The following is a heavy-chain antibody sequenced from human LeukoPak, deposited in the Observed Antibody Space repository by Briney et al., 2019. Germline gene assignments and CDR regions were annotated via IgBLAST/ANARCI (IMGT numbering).Heavy chain of an antibody. V-gene: IGHV4-34*01. J-gene: IGHJ4*02. CDR2: IYHSGST. D-gene: IGHD3-22*01. CDR1: GGSFSGYY. CDR3: ARGGDPYYYDSSGQFDY. Sequence: PSETLSLTCAVYGGSFSGYYWSWIRQPPGKGLEWIGYIYHSGSTYYNPSLKSRVTISVDRSKNQFSLKLSSVTAADTAVYYCARGGDPYYYDSSGQFDYWGQGTLVTVSS.